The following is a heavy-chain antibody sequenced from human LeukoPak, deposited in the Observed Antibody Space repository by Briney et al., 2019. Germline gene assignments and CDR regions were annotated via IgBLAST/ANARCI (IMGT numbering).Heavy chain of an antibody. D-gene: IGHD2-2*01. CDR1: GGTFSSNA. CDR2: IIPLFGTT. CDR3: ARVVVVVPIGGLGWFDP. J-gene: IGHJ5*02. V-gene: IGHV1-69*13. Sequence: SVKVPCKASGGTFSSNAISWVRQAPGQGLEWMGGIIPLFGTTNYAQKFQGRVTISADESTSTAYMELNSLRSEDTAVYYCARVVVVVPIGGLGWFDPWGQGTLVTVSS.